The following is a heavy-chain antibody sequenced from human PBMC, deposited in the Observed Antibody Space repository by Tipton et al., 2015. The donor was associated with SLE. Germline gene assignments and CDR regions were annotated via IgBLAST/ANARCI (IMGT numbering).Heavy chain of an antibody. D-gene: IGHD3-22*01. CDR1: GYSISSGYY. CDR3: ARDEYRYDTTGYHLLGHFDF. J-gene: IGHJ4*02. V-gene: IGHV4-38-2*02. Sequence: TLSLTCNVSGYSISSGYYWSWIRQPPGKGLEWIGEINHSGSTNYNPSLKSRVTISVDTSKNQFSLNLSSVTAADTAVYYCARDEYRYDTTGYHLLGHFDFWGQGTLVTVSS. CDR2: INHSGST.